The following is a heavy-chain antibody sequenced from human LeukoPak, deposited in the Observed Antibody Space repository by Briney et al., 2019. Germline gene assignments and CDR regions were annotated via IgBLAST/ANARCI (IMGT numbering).Heavy chain of an antibody. D-gene: IGHD6-19*01. CDR3: ARDRSGWYYFDY. V-gene: IGHV3-48*03. CDR1: RFTFSSYA. Sequence: PGGSLRLSCAASRFTFSSYAMNWVRQAPGKGLEWVSDITSRGDIINYADSVKGRFTISRDNAKNSLFLQMNSLRAEDTAVYYCARDRSGWYYFDYWGQGALVTVSP. J-gene: IGHJ4*02. CDR2: ITSRGDII.